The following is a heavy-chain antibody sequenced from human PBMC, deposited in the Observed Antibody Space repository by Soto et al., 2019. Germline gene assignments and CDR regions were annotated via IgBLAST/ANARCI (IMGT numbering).Heavy chain of an antibody. CDR1: GFTFSSYG. D-gene: IGHD3-3*01. Sequence: GGSLRLSCAASGFTFSSYGMHWVRQAPGKGLEWVAVIWYDGSNKYYADSVKGRFTISRDNSKNTLYLQMNSLRAEDTAVYYCARDGYDFWSGSLTYYFDYWGQGTLVTVSS. J-gene: IGHJ4*02. V-gene: IGHV3-33*01. CDR3: ARDGYDFWSGSLTYYFDY. CDR2: IWYDGSNK.